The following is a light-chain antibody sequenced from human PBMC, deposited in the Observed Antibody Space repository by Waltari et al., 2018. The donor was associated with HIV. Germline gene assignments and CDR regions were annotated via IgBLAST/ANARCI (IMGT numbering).Light chain of an antibody. CDR3: QVWDTTTTYFF. Sequence: YFLTQPPSVSVAPGETATITCGGDNIAKEGGNWYRQRPGQAPVLVIRDNRVRPSGISDRISGFKSGSTATLTINAAAAGDAADYYCQVWDTTTTYFFFGSGTEVVVL. J-gene: IGLJ1*01. V-gene: IGLV3-21*01. CDR2: DNR. CDR1: NIAKEG.